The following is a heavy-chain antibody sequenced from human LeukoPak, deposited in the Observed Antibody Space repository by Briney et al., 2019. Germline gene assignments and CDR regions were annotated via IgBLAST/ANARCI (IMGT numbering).Heavy chain of an antibody. V-gene: IGHV4-34*01. CDR2: INHSGST. D-gene: IGHD1-26*01. J-gene: IGHJ4*02. CDR3: SRGLSAGGTYSLDY. Sequence: SETLSLTCAVYGGSFSGYYWSWIRQPPGKGLEWIGEINHSGSTKYNPSLKSRVTISVDTSKNQFSLKLSSVTAADTAVYYCSRGLSAGGTYSLDYWGQGTLVTVSS. CDR1: GGSFSGYY.